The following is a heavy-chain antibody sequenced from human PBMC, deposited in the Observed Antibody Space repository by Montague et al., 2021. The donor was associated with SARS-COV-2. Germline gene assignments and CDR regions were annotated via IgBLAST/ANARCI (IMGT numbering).Heavy chain of an antibody. J-gene: IGHJ4*02. Sequence: SETLSLTCTVSGGSISSYYWSWIRQPPGKGLEWIGYIYYSGSTNYNPSLKSRLTISVDTSKNQFSLKLSSVTAADTAVYYCARQSGRLWGIAVAGAFDYWGQGTLVTVSS. CDR2: IYYSGST. D-gene: IGHD6-19*01. CDR1: GGSISSYY. CDR3: ARQSGRLWGIAVAGAFDY. V-gene: IGHV4-59*08.